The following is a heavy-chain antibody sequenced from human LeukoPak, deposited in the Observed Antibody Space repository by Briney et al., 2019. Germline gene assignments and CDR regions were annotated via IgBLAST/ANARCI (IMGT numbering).Heavy chain of an antibody. V-gene: IGHV3-64*01. J-gene: IGHJ3*02. CDR1: GFTFSSYA. D-gene: IGHD6-19*01. Sequence: PGGSLRLSCAASGFTFSSYAMHWVRQAPGKGLEYVSAISSNGGSTYYANSVKGRFTISRDNSKNTLYLQMGSLRAEDMAVYYCARDRRGALYSSGWYGFGAFDIWGQGTMVTVSS. CDR2: ISSNGGST. CDR3: ARDRRGALYSSGWYGFGAFDI.